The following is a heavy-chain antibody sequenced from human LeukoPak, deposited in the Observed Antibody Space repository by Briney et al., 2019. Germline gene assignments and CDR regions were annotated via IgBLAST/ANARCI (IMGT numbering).Heavy chain of an antibody. V-gene: IGHV4-38-2*01. J-gene: IGHJ4*02. Sequence: SETRSLTCAVSGYSISSGYYWGWIRQPPGKGLEWIGSIYHSGSTYYNPSLKSRVTISVDTSKNQFSLKLSPVTAADTAVYYCARRALGAIDYWGQGTLVTVSS. CDR3: ARRALGAIDY. CDR1: GYSISSGYY. CDR2: IYHSGST. D-gene: IGHD1-26*01.